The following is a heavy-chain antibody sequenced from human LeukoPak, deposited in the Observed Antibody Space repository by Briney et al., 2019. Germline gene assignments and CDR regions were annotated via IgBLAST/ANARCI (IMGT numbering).Heavy chain of an antibody. V-gene: IGHV3-23*01. CDR1: GFTFSSYA. CDR2: ISGSGGST. D-gene: IGHD3-3*01. CDR3: AKDPASPYYDFRLDP. Sequence: GGSLRLSCAASGFTFSSYAMSWVRQAPGKGLEWVSAISGSGGSTYYADSVRGRFTISRDNSKNTLYLQMNSLRAEDTAVYYCAKDPASPYYDFRLDPWGQGTLVTVPS. J-gene: IGHJ5*02.